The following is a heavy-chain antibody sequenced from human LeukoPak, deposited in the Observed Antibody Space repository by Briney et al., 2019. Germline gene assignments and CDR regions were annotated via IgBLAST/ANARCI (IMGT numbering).Heavy chain of an antibody. D-gene: IGHD3-10*01. Sequence: PGGSLRLSCAASGFTFSSYSMNWVRQAPGKGLEWVSSISSSSSYIYYSDSVKGRFTISRDNAKNSLYLQMNSLRAEDTAVYYCARYGSGSYTKVFDYWGQGTLVTVSS. V-gene: IGHV3-21*01. CDR2: ISSSSSYI. J-gene: IGHJ4*02. CDR3: ARYGSGSYTKVFDY. CDR1: GFTFSSYS.